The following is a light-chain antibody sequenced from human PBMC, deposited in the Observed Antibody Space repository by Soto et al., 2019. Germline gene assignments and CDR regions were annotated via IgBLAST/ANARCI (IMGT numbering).Light chain of an antibody. V-gene: IGLV2-14*01. CDR3: LSLTSSNTYI. J-gene: IGLJ1*01. Sequence: CAGSQSDVGGYKYVSWYQQDPGKAPKLMIYEVTNRPSGVSNRFSGSKSGNTASLTISGLQAEDEADYYCLSLTSSNTYIFGTGTKVTVL. CDR1: QSDVGGYKY. CDR2: EVT.